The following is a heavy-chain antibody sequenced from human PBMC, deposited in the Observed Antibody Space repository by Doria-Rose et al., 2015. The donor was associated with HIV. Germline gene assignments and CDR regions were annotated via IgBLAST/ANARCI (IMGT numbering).Heavy chain of an antibody. CDR3: ARIKSSRWYHKYYFDF. V-gene: IGHV2-26*01. D-gene: IGHD6-13*01. CDR2: IFSDDER. J-gene: IGHJ4*02. CDR1: GVSLSSPGMG. Sequence: QITLKESGPELVKPTETLTLTCTVSGVSLSSPGMGVSWIRQPPGKALEWLANIFSDDERSYKTSLKSRLTISRGTSKSQVVLTMTDTDPVDTATYYCARIKSSRWYHKYYFDFWGQGTLVIVSA.